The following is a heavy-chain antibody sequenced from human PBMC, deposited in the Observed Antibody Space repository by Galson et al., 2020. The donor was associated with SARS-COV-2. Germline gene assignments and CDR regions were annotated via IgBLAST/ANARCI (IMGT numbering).Heavy chain of an antibody. CDR2: IHSGGTT. J-gene: IGHJ6*02. D-gene: IGHD3-10*01. V-gene: IGHV3-53*04. Sequence: GESLKISCAASGLSVSTNYMTWVRQAPGKGLEWVSVIHSGGTTYYSDSVKGRFTISRHNSKNTLYLQMNSLRAEDTAVYYCARDSYGSGNDYYYYGLDVWGQGTTVTVSS. CDR1: GLSVSTNY. CDR3: ARDSYGSGNDYYYYGLDV.